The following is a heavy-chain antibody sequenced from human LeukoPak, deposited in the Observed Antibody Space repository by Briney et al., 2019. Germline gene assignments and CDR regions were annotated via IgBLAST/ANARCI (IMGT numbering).Heavy chain of an antibody. J-gene: IGHJ4*02. CDR3: ARDFYDGFALDY. CDR2: ISGSGAEI. Sequence: PGGSLRLSCAAAGFTFSSCAMSWVRQAPGKGLEWVSAISGSGAEIYYADSVQGRFTISRDNARNSLYLQMDNLRAEDTGVYYCARDFYDGFALDYWGQGTLVTVSS. V-gene: IGHV3-23*01. CDR1: GFTFSSCA. D-gene: IGHD2/OR15-2a*01.